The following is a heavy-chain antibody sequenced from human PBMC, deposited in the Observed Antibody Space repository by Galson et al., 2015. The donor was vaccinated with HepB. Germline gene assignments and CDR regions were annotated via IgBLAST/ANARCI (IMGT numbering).Heavy chain of an antibody. Sequence: SLRLSCAASGFTFSSYSMNWVRQAPGKGLEWVSSISSSSSYIYYADSVKGRFTISRDNAKNSLYLQMNSLRAEDTAVYYCARVYSSSSGNWYSDLWGRGTLVTVSS. CDR3: ARVYSSSSGNWYSDL. V-gene: IGHV3-21*01. J-gene: IGHJ2*01. CDR1: GFTFSSYS. D-gene: IGHD6-6*01. CDR2: ISSSSSYI.